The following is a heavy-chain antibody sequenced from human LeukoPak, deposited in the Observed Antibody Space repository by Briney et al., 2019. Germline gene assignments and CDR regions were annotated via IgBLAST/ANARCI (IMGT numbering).Heavy chain of an antibody. CDR2: IYSSGST. D-gene: IGHD3-10*01. V-gene: IGHV4-39*01. Sequence: PSETLSLTCTVSGGSISRSSYYWGWIRQPPGTGLEWIRTIYSSGSTFYNTPLKSRVTISVDTSKNQFSLKLNSVTAADTAVYYCARIDYYGSGSYYRIDYWGQGTLVTVSS. CDR1: GGSISRSSYY. J-gene: IGHJ4*02. CDR3: ARIDYYGSGSYYRIDY.